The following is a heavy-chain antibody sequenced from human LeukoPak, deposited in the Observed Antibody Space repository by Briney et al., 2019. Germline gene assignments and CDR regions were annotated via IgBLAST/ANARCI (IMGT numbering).Heavy chain of an antibody. CDR3: ARTYCSGGRCYYDY. CDR1: GFSLRTRGMC. V-gene: IGHV2-70*11. CDR2: IDWDDDK. Sequence: SGPALVKPTQTLTLTCTFSGFSLRTRGMCVSWIRQPPGKALEWLSGIDWDDDKYYNTARKTRRTISKETSKNQGDLTMNNRAPVDTATYYCARTYCSGGRCYYDYWGQGTLVTVSS. J-gene: IGHJ4*02. D-gene: IGHD2-15*01.